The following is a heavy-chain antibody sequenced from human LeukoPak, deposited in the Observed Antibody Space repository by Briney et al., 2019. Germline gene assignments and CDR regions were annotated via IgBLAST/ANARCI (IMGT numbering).Heavy chain of an antibody. J-gene: IGHJ4*02. CDR2: IKQDRSEK. V-gene: IGHV3-7*01. Sequence: GGSLRLSCAASGFTFTNYWMSWVRQAPGKGLELVANIKQDRSEKYYVDSVKGRFTISRDNAKNSLYLQMSSLRGEDTAVYYCGREIQAPGKTLEYWGQGTLVTVSS. CDR1: GFTFTNYW. CDR3: GREIQAPGKTLEY.